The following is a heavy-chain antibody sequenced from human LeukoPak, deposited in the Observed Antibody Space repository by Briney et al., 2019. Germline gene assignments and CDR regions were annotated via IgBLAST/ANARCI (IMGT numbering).Heavy chain of an antibody. CDR3: ARTPQVIFDY. CDR1: GGSFSGYY. J-gene: IGHJ4*02. D-gene: IGHD3-22*01. CDR2: INHSGST. V-gene: IGHV4-34*09. Sequence: SETLSLTCAVYGGSFSGYYWSWIRQPPGEGLEWIGEINHSGSTNYNPSLKSRVTISVDTSKNQFSLKLSSVTAADTAVYYCARTPQVIFDYWGQGTLVTISS.